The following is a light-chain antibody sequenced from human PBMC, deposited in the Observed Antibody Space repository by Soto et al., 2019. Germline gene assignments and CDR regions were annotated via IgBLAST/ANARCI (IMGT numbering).Light chain of an antibody. J-gene: IGLJ1*01. V-gene: IGLV1-51*02. CDR1: SSNIGNHY. CDR3: GTWDSSLSAYV. Sequence: QSVLTQPPSVSAAPGQKVTISCSGSSSNIGNHYVSWYQHLPRTAPKLLIYENNKRPSGIPDRFSGSKSGTSVTLGITGFQTGDEADYYCGTWDSSLSAYVFGTGTKVTVL. CDR2: ENN.